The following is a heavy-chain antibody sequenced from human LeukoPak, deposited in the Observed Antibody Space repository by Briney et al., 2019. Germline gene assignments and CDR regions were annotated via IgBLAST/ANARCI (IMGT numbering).Heavy chain of an antibody. Sequence: SETLSLTCTVSGAFISTYYWSWIRQPPGKGLEWIGYIQNSGITNHNPSLQSRVTISVDMSKNQFSLRLSSVTAADTAVYYCARHGSSWSFDYWGQGTLVTVSS. D-gene: IGHD6-13*01. V-gene: IGHV4-59*08. CDR1: GAFISTYY. J-gene: IGHJ4*02. CDR3: ARHGSSWSFDY. CDR2: IQNSGIT.